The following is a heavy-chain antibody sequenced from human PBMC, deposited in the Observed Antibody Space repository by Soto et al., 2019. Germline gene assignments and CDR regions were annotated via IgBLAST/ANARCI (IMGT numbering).Heavy chain of an antibody. Sequence: QVQLVQSGAEVKKPGSSVKVSCKASGGTFSSYTISWVRQAPGQGLEWMGRIIPILGIANYAQKFQGRVTITADKSTSTAYMELSSLRSEDTAVYYCARDWVIQDIVVVPAAMRRAFDIWGQGTMVTVSS. CDR3: ARDWVIQDIVVVPAAMRRAFDI. J-gene: IGHJ3*02. CDR2: IIPILGIA. CDR1: GGTFSSYT. V-gene: IGHV1-69*08. D-gene: IGHD2-2*01.